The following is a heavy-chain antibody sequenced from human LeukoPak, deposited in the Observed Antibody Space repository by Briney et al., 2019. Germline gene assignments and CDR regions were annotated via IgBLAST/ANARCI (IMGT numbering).Heavy chain of an antibody. D-gene: IGHD2-15*01. CDR3: ARAQSIYCSGGSCHPAY. CDR2: ISSSGSTI. J-gene: IGHJ4*02. CDR1: GFTFSDYY. V-gene: IGHV3-11*01. Sequence: PGGSLRLSCAASGFTFSDYYMSWIRQAPGKGLEWVSYISSSGSTIYYADSVKGRLTISRDNAKNSLYLQMNSLRAEDTAVYYCARAQSIYCSGGSCHPAYWGQGTLVTVSS.